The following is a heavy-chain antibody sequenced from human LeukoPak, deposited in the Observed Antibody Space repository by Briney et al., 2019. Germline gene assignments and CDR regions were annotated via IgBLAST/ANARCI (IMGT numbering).Heavy chain of an antibody. J-gene: IGHJ4*02. Sequence: GGSLRLSCAASGFTFSSYAMSRVRQAPGKGLEWVSAISGSGGSTYYADSVEGRFTISRDNSKNTLYLQMNSLRAEDTAVYYCAKSGSSWYVDFDYWGQGTLVTVSS. CDR3: AKSGSSWYVDFDY. V-gene: IGHV3-23*01. D-gene: IGHD6-13*01. CDR2: ISGSGGST. CDR1: GFTFSSYA.